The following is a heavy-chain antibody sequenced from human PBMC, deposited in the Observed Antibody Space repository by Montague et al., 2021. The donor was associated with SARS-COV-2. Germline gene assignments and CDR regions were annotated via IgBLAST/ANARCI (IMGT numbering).Heavy chain of an antibody. V-gene: IGHV6-1*01. D-gene: IGHD6-19*01. Sequence: CAISGDSVSNKSVAWNWIRQSPSRGLEWLGGTYYRSKWDSDYAESVKRRLVITPDTSKNQVSLQLNSVIPEDTAVYFCASSGIALTGLDAFDIWGQGTMVTVSS. CDR2: TYYRSKWDS. J-gene: IGHJ3*02. CDR1: GDSVSNKSVA. CDR3: ASSGIALTGLDAFDI.